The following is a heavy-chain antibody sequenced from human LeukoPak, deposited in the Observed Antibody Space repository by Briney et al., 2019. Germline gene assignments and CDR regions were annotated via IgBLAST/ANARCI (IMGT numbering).Heavy chain of an antibody. CDR2: MNPNSGNT. CDR1: GYTFTSYD. CDR3: ATELRYFDWLLGDYYYYMDV. J-gene: IGHJ6*03. Sequence: ASVKVSCKASGYTFTSYDINWVRQATGQGLEWMGWMNPNSGNTGYAQKFQGRVTMTRDTSISTAYMELSSLRSEDTAVYYCATELRYFDWLLGDYYYYMDVWGKGTTVTISS. D-gene: IGHD3-9*01. V-gene: IGHV1-8*01.